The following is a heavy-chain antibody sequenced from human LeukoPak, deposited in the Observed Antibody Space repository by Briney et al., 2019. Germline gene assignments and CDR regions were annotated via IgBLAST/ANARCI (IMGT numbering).Heavy chain of an antibody. Sequence: GGSLRLSCAASGFTFNLYNMNWVRQAPGKGLVWVSRIDGDGSITSYADSVKGRFTISRDNAKKTLFLQMSSLRAEDTAVYYCARAIDASELDYWGQGTLVTVSS. D-gene: IGHD3-10*01. CDR3: ARAIDASELDY. CDR2: IDGDGSIT. V-gene: IGHV3-74*01. J-gene: IGHJ4*02. CDR1: GFTFNLYN.